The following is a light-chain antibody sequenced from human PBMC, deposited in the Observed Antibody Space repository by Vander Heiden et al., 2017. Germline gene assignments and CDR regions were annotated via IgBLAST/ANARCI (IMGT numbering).Light chain of an antibody. CDR2: IND. J-gene: IGLJ1*01. CDR1: RSNIGRYP. CDR3: AAWDDSLNGLYV. Sequence: QSMLTQPPSASGPPGPRVTISCSRSRSNIGRYPVSWYQHLPGTAPKLLMSINDQRPSGVPDRFSGSKSGTSASLAISGLQSEDEADYYCAAWDDSLNGLYVFGTGTKVTVL. V-gene: IGLV1-44*01.